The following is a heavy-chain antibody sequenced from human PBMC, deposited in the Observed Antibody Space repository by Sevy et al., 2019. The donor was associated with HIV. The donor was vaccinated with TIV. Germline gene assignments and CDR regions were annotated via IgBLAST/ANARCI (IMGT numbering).Heavy chain of an antibody. CDR2: IIRIFGTA. V-gene: IGHV1-69*06. D-gene: IGHD3-10*01. Sequence: ASVKVSCKASGGTFSSYAISWVRHAPGQGLEWMGGIIRIFGTANYAQKFQGRVTITADKSTSTAYMELSSLRSEDTVVYYCARAVYGSGSLMVLDAFDIWGQGTMVTVSS. J-gene: IGHJ3*02. CDR3: ARAVYGSGSLMVLDAFDI. CDR1: GGTFSSYA.